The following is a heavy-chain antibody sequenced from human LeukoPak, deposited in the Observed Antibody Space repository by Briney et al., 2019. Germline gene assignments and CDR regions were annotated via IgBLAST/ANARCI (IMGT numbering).Heavy chain of an antibody. CDR3: ARHSYATDY. V-gene: IGHV5-51*01. CDR1: GYNFVNYW. D-gene: IGHD3-16*01. CDR2: IYPGDSDT. Sequence: GESLQISCKASGYNFVNYWIGWVRQMPGKGLEWMGIIYPGDSDTRYSPSFQGLVTISADKSINTAYLQWSSLKASDTAIYYCARHSYATDYWGQGTLVTVSS. J-gene: IGHJ4*02.